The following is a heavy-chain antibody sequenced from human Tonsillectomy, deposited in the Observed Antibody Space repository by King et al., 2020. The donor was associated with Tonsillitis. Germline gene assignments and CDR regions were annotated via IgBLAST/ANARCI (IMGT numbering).Heavy chain of an antibody. Sequence: VQLQESGPGRVKPSETLSLICTVSGGSINSYYWSWIRQPAGRTLEWIGRIYASGSTDYNPSLKSRVTMSIDTSKNQFSLKLSSVTAADTAIYYCARNTCGPLNDAFDFWGQGTMVTVSS. CDR3: ARNTCGPLNDAFDF. V-gene: IGHV4-4*07. D-gene: IGHD2-21*01. J-gene: IGHJ3*01. CDR1: GGSINSYY. CDR2: IYASGST.